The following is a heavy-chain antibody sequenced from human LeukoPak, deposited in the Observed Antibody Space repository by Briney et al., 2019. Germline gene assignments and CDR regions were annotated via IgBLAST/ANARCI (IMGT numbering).Heavy chain of an antibody. CDR2: IKQDGSEK. CDR3: ARIQYDILTGYYSPYDAFDI. D-gene: IGHD3-9*01. V-gene: IGHV3-7*01. J-gene: IGHJ3*02. CDR1: GFTFSSYW. Sequence: GGSLRLSCAASGFTFSSYWMSWVRQAPGKGLEWVANIKQDGSEKYYVDSVKGRFTISRDNAKNSLYLQMNSLRAEDTAVYYCARIQYDILTGYYSPYDAFDIWGQGTMVTVSS.